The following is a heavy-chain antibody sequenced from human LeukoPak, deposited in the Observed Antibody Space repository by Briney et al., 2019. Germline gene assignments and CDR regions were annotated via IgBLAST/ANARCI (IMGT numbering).Heavy chain of an antibody. Sequence: GEPFKISRKGSGYTFISSWICGGRQMPGKGLGGMGTLYPVDSDTTYSPSFQGQVTISADKSIRSAYQQWSSLKASDTAMYYCATHDCGGGSCYGWFDRWGQGTLVT. V-gene: IGHV5-51*01. CDR1: GYTFISSW. CDR2: LYPVDSDT. CDR3: ATHDCGGGSCYGWFDR. D-gene: IGHD2-15*01. J-gene: IGHJ5*02.